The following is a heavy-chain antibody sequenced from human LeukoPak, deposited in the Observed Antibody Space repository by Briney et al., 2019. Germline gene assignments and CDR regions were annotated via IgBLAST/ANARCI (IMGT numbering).Heavy chain of an antibody. CDR2: IYSGGST. CDR1: GFTVSSNY. J-gene: IGHJ3*02. Sequence: GSLRLSCAASGFTVSSNYMSWVRQAPGKGLEWVSVIYSGGSTYYADSVKGRFTISRDNSKNTLYLQMNSLRAEDTVVYYCARETQNYYGSGRAFDIWGQGTMVTVSS. V-gene: IGHV3-66*01. CDR3: ARETQNYYGSGRAFDI. D-gene: IGHD3-10*01.